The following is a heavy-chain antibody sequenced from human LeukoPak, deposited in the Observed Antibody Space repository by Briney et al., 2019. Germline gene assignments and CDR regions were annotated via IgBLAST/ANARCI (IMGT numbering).Heavy chain of an antibody. D-gene: IGHD2-15*01. J-gene: IGHJ4*02. CDR2: IYYSGST. CDR1: GASISSYH. V-gene: IGHV4-59*01. Sequence: SETLSLTCTVSGASISSYHWSWVRQAPGKGLEWIGYIYYSGSTNYNPSLKSRVTISVDTPKNQFSLKLSSVTAADTAVYYCGRDSGGTVDYWGQGTLVTVSP. CDR3: GRDSGGTVDY.